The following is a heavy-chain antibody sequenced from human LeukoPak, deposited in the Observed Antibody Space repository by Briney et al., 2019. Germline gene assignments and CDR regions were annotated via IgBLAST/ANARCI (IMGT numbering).Heavy chain of an antibody. V-gene: IGHV3-30*04. CDR2: ISYDGSNK. CDR1: GLTFSSYA. Sequence: PGRSLRLSCAASGLTFSSYAMHWVRQAPGKGLEWVAVISYDGSNKYYADSVKGRFTISRDNSKNTLYLQMNSLRAEDTAVYYCARDSRQLVLYYFDYWGQGTLVTVSS. D-gene: IGHD6-13*01. J-gene: IGHJ4*02. CDR3: ARDSRQLVLYYFDY.